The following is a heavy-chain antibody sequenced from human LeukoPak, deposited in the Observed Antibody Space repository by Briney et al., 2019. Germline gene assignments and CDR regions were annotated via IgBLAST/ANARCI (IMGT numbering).Heavy chain of an antibody. V-gene: IGHV4-34*01. Sequence: PSETLSLTCAVYGGSCDDYYCSWIRQPPGKGLEWIGEIHPHGIFYYNSSLTSRVTISIDTSKNQFSLKLTSVTAADTAFYYCARGRDRSKAGDHWGQGSLVTVSS. CDR1: GGSCDDYY. CDR3: ARGRDRSKAGDH. J-gene: IGHJ4*02. CDR2: IHPHGIF. D-gene: IGHD5-24*01.